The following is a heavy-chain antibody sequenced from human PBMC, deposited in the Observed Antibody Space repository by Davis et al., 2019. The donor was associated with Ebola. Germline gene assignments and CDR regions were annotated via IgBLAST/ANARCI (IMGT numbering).Heavy chain of an antibody. CDR2: IYYSGST. CDR1: GGSISSYY. Sequence: GSLTLSCTVSGGSISSYYWSWIRQPPGKGLEWIGYIYYSGSTNYNPSLKSRVTISVDTSKNQFSLKLSSVTAADTAVYYCARGRGGSYLDYWGQGTLVTVSS. V-gene: IGHV4-59*01. CDR3: ARGRGGSYLDY. D-gene: IGHD1-26*01. J-gene: IGHJ4*02.